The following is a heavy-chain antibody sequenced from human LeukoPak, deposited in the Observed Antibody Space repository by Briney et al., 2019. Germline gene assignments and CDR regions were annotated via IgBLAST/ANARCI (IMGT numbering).Heavy chain of an antibody. D-gene: IGHD2-15*01. CDR2: ISNNGGYT. CDR1: GFTFSSSA. CDR3: AKQLGYCSDGSCYFPY. Sequence: GGSLRLSCAASGFTFSSSAMSWVRQAPGKGLEWVSAISNNGGYTYYADPVQGRFTISRDNSKSTLCLQMNSLRAEDTAVYYCAKQLGYCSDGSCYFPYWGQGTLVTVSS. J-gene: IGHJ4*02. V-gene: IGHV3-23*01.